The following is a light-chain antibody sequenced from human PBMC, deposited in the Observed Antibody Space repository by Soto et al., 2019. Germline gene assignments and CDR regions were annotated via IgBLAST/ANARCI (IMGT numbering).Light chain of an antibody. CDR2: SNN. CDR1: GSNIGSNT. J-gene: IGLJ2*01. V-gene: IGLV1-44*01. Sequence: QSVLTQPPSASGTPGQRVTISCSGSGSNIGSNTVNWYQQLPGTAPKLLIYSNNQRPSGVPDRFSGSKSGTSASLAISGLQSEDEADYYCAAWDDSLNGPGFGGGTKVTVL. CDR3: AAWDDSLNGPG.